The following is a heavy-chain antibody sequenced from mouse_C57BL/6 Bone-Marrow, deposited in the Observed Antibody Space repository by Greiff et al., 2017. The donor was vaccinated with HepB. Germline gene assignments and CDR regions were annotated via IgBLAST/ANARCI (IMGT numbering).Heavy chain of an antibody. Sequence: QVQLQQSGAELVKPGASVKLSCKASGYTFTEYTIHWVKQRSGQGLEWIGWFYPGSGSIKYNEKFKDKATLTADKSSSTVYMVHSRWTSEDAAVYYCARRWPGVDCFAYWGQGTLVTVSA. CDR3: ARRWPGVDCFAY. CDR1: GYTFTEYT. V-gene: IGHV1-62-2*01. D-gene: IGHD1-1*02. CDR2: FYPGSGSI. J-gene: IGHJ3*01.